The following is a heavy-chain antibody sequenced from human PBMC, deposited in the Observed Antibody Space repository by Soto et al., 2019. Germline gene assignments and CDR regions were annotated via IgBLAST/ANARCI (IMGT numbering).Heavy chain of an antibody. D-gene: IGHD3-16*01. CDR3: ARNLYNTGDFDH. J-gene: IGHJ5*02. V-gene: IGHV1-8*02. CDR1: GYTFTDYD. Sequence: QVPLMQSGAEVREPGASVKVSCRASGYTFTDYDINWVRQATGQGLEWLGWMTPNSGNTGYALKFQGIVTLTRDISRSTAYMELSSLTSEDTAVYYCARNLYNTGDFDHWGQGTLVTVSS. CDR2: MTPNSGNT.